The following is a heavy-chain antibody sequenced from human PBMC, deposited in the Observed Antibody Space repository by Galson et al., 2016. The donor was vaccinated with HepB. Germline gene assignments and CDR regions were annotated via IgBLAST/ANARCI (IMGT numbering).Heavy chain of an antibody. V-gene: IGHV3-30*19. Sequence: SLRLSCAASGFTFSYHVIHWVRQAPGKGLEWVAVISYDGSNKYYADSVEGRFTISRDNSKNTLYLQMNSLRTEDTAVYCCARTLYDYVWGSYRYPQDYWGQGTRVTVSS. CDR1: GFTFSYHV. D-gene: IGHD3-16*02. CDR3: ARTLYDYVWGSYRYPQDY. CDR2: ISYDGSNK. J-gene: IGHJ4*02.